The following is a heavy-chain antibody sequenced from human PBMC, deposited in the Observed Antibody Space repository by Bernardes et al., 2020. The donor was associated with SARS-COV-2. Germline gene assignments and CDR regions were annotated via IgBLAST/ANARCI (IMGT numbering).Heavy chain of an antibody. J-gene: IGHJ3*02. CDR1: GFTFSNAW. CDR2: IKSKTDGGTT. Sequence: GGSLRLSCAASGFTFSNAWMSWVRQAPGKGLEWVDRIKSKTDGGTTDYAAPVKGRFTISRDDSKNTLYLQMNSLKTEDTAVYYCTTGGAITIFGVVIVMDAFDIWGQGTMVTVCS. D-gene: IGHD3-3*01. CDR3: TTGGAITIFGVVIVMDAFDI. V-gene: IGHV3-15*01.